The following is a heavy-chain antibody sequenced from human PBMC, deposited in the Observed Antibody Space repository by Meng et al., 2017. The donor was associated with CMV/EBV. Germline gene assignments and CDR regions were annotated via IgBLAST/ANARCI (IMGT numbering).Heavy chain of an antibody. J-gene: IGHJ5*02. D-gene: IGHD3-3*01. Sequence: GSLRLSCTVSGGSISSSSYYWGWIRQPPGKGLEWIGSIYYSGSTYYNPSLKSRVTISVDTSKNQFSLKLSSVTAADTAVYYCARVGGFLEWFDPWGQGTLVTVSS. CDR3: ARVGGFLEWFDP. CDR1: GGSISSSSYY. V-gene: IGHV4-39*07. CDR2: IYYSGST.